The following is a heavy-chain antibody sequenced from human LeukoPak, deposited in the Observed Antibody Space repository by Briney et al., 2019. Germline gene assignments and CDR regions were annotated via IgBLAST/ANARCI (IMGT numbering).Heavy chain of an antibody. V-gene: IGHV1-2*02. CDR1: GYTFSGFY. J-gene: IGHJ4*02. Sequence: GASVKVSCKASGYTFSGFYIHWVRQAPGQGLEWMGGINPNSGGTNYAQKFQGRVTMTRDTSISTAYMELSRLRSDDTAVYYCATDDSSGYNFDYWGQGTLVTVSS. CDR3: ATDDSSGYNFDY. CDR2: INPNSGGT. D-gene: IGHD3-22*01.